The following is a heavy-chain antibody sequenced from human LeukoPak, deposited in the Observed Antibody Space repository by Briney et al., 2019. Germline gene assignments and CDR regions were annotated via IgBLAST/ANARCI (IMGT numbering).Heavy chain of an antibody. CDR3: ATSRYDFWSGYSVPY. J-gene: IGHJ4*02. CDR2: FDPEDGET. CDR1: GYTLTELS. Sequence: GASVKVSCKVSGYTLTELSMHWVGQAPGKGLEWMGGFDPEDGETIYAQKFRGRVTMTEDTSTDTAYMELSSLRSEDTAVYYCATSRYDFWSGYSVPYWGQGTLVTVSS. V-gene: IGHV1-24*01. D-gene: IGHD3-3*01.